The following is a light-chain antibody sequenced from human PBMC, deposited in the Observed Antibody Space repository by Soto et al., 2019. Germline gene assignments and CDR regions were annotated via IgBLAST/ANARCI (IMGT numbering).Light chain of an antibody. CDR2: KAS. V-gene: IGKV1-5*03. J-gene: IGKJ1*01. CDR3: QEYNDNLT. CDR1: QSISSW. Sequence: SALFAYIEDRVTITCRASQSISSWLAWYQQKPGTAPKLLIYKASTLQSGVPSRFSGSGSGTEFTLTISSLKPDDSVTYYVQEYNDNLTFGPGLKVDIE.